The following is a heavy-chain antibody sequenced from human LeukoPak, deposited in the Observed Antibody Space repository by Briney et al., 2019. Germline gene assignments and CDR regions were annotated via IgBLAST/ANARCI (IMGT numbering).Heavy chain of an antibody. CDR2: IHPNNGGA. CDR3: ARTRAAAAIHNSLRYGMDV. D-gene: IGHD2-2*01. J-gene: IGHJ6*02. CDR1: GYTLTGYS. Sequence: GASVNVSCKASGYTLTGYSIPWVRQAPGQGLEWMGWIHPNNGGANYAQKFQGRVTMTRDTSNSTAYMWLSRLRSDDTAVYYRARTRAAAAIHNSLRYGMDVCGQGTTITVSS. V-gene: IGHV1-2*02.